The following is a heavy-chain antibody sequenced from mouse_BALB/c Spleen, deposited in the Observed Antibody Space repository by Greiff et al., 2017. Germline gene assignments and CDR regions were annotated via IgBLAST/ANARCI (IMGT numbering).Heavy chain of an antibody. Sequence: EVMLVESGGGLVQPGGSRKLSCAASGFTFSSFGMHWVRQAPEKGLEWVAYISSGSSTIYYADTVKGRFTISRDNPKNTLFLQMTSLRSEDTAMYYCARDVYYGSFDYWGQGTTLTVSS. CDR2: ISSGSSTI. J-gene: IGHJ2*01. V-gene: IGHV5-17*02. CDR1: GFTFSSFG. CDR3: ARDVYYGSFDY. D-gene: IGHD1-1*01.